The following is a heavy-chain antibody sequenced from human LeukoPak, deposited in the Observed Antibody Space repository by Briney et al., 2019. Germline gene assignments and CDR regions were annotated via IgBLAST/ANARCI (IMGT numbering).Heavy chain of an antibody. CDR2: ISGSGSST. V-gene: IGHV3-23*01. CDR3: AKDVGKWESLHFFDY. D-gene: IGHD1-26*01. J-gene: IGHJ4*02. Sequence: GGSLRLSCLTSGFTLSTNAMSWVRQAPGKGLEWISGISGSGSSTYYADSVKRRFTISRDDSRNTLYLQMNSLRGDDTAVYYCAKDVGKWESLHFFDYWGQGTLVTVSS. CDR1: GFTLSTNA.